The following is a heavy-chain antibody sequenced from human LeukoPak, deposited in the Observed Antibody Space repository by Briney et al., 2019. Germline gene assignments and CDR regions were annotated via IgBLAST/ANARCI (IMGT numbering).Heavy chain of an antibody. Sequence: GGSLRLSCAASGFTFSSYAMHWVRQAPGKGLEWVAVISYDGSNKYYADSVKGRFTISRDNSKNTLYLQMNSLRAEDTAVYYCASQLTALAFDIWGQGTMVTVSS. V-gene: IGHV3-30-3*01. CDR2: ISYDGSNK. J-gene: IGHJ3*02. CDR3: ASQLTALAFDI. CDR1: GFTFSSYA. D-gene: IGHD2-21*02.